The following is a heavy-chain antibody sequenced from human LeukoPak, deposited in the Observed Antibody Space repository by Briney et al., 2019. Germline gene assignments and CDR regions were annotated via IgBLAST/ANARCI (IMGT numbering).Heavy chain of an antibody. Sequence: GGSLRLSCAASGFTFDDYAMHWVRHAPGKGLEWVSGISWNSGSIGYADSVKGRFTISRDNAKNSLYLQMNSLRAEDTALYYCAKDDSSGYTVLDPWGQGTLVTVSS. D-gene: IGHD3-22*01. J-gene: IGHJ5*02. CDR1: GFTFDDYA. CDR3: AKDDSSGYTVLDP. CDR2: ISWNSGSI. V-gene: IGHV3-9*01.